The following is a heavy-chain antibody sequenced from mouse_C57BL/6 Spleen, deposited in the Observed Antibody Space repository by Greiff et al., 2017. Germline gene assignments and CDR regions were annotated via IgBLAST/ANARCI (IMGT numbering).Heavy chain of an antibody. Sequence: VKLQESGAELARPGASVKMSCKASGYTFTSYTMHWVKQRPGQGLEWIGYINPSSGYTKYNQKFKDKATLTADKSSSTAYMQLSSLTSEDSAVYYCARYGNHFYAMDYWGQGTSVTVSS. J-gene: IGHJ4*01. CDR3: ARYGNHFYAMDY. D-gene: IGHD2-1*01. CDR1: GYTFTSYT. CDR2: INPSSGYT. V-gene: IGHV1-4*01.